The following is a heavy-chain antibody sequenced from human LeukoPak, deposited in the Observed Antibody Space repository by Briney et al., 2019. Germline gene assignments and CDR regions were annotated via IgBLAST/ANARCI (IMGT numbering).Heavy chain of an antibody. CDR2: INHSGIT. D-gene: IGHD3-16*01. CDR1: GGSFTDYY. Sequence: SETLSLTCAVYGGSFTDYYWNWIRQPPGKGLEWIGEINHSGITHYNPSLKSRVTISADTSKNQFSLKLNSVTAADTAVYYCARRYLFGARRNWFDPWGQGTLVTVSS. V-gene: IGHV4-34*01. J-gene: IGHJ5*02. CDR3: ARRYLFGARRNWFDP.